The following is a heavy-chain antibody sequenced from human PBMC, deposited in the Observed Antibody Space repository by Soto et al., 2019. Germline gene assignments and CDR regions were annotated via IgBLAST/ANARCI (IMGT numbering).Heavy chain of an antibody. CDR1: GYSFTSYW. Sequence: PGESLKISCKGSGYSFTSYWIGWVRQMPGKGLEWMGIIYPGDSDTRYSPSFQGQVTISADKSISTAYLQWSSLKASDTAMYYCARHPYYDFWSGYFNYYGMDVWGQGTTVTVSS. J-gene: IGHJ6*02. V-gene: IGHV5-51*01. CDR3: ARHPYYDFWSGYFNYYGMDV. D-gene: IGHD3-3*01. CDR2: IYPGDSDT.